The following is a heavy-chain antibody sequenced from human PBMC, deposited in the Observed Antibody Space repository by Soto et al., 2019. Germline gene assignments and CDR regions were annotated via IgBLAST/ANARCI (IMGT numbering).Heavy chain of an antibody. D-gene: IGHD3-22*01. CDR3: ARAWGRFTTAGTDY. J-gene: IGHJ4*02. Sequence: ASVKVSCKASGGTFTGYYMHWVRQAPGQGLEWMGWINPNSGGTNYAQKFQGRVTMTRDTSISTAYMELSRLRSDDTAVYYCARAWGRFTTAGTDYWGQGTLVTVSS. V-gene: IGHV1-2*02. CDR1: GGTFTGYY. CDR2: INPNSGGT.